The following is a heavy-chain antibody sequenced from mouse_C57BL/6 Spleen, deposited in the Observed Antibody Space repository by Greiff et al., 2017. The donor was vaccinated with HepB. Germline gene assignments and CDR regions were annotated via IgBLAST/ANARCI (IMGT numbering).Heavy chain of an antibody. CDR1: GYAFSSYW. CDR3: ARTRAITTVVATDYYAMDY. Sequence: QVQLQQSGAELVKPGASVKISCKASGYAFSSYWMNWVKQRPGKGLEWIGQIYPGDGDTNYNGKFKGKATLTADKSSSTAYMQLSSLTSEDSAVYFCARTRAITTVVATDYYAMDYWGQGTSVTVSS. D-gene: IGHD1-1*01. V-gene: IGHV1-80*01. J-gene: IGHJ4*01. CDR2: IYPGDGDT.